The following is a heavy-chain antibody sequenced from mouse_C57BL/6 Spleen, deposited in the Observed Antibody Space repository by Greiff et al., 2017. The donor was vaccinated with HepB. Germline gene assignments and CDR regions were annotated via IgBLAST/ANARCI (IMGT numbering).Heavy chain of an antibody. CDR2: INYDGSST. CDR1: GFTFSDYY. Sequence: EVQVVESEGGLVQPGSSMKLSCTASGFTFSDYYMAWVRQVPEKGLEWVANINYDGSSTYYLDSLKSRFIISRDNAKNILYLQMSSLKSEDTATYYCARDPGYGYFDYWGQGTTLTVSS. J-gene: IGHJ2*01. D-gene: IGHD1-1*02. V-gene: IGHV5-16*01. CDR3: ARDPGYGYFDY.